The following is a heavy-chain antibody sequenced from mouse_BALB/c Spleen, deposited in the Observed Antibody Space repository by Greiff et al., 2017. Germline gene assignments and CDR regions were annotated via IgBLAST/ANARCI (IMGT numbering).Heavy chain of an antibody. D-gene: IGHD3-1*01. V-gene: IGHV1-9*01. Sequence: QVQLQQSGAELMKPGASVKISCKATGYTFSSYWIEWVKQRPGHGLEWIGEILPGSGSTNYNEKFKGKATFTADTSSNTAYMQLSSMTSEDSAVYYCARPNLGGYAMDYWGQGTSVTVSS. CDR3: ARPNLGGYAMDY. J-gene: IGHJ4*01. CDR2: ILPGSGST. CDR1: GYTFSSYW.